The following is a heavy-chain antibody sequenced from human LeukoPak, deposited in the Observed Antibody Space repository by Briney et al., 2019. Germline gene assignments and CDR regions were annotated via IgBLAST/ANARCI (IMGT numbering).Heavy chain of an antibody. Sequence: PSETLSLTCTVSGGSFRSYYWTWIRQPPGKGLEWIGYMHHGGSTNYNPSLMNRVSIYSDTSKIQFSPDPAPVTDADTAVYYCARLKATVSIHAYFDSWGQGTLVTVSS. J-gene: IGHJ4*02. D-gene: IGHD4-17*01. V-gene: IGHV4-59*01. CDR2: MHHGGST. CDR1: GGSFRSYY. CDR3: ARLKATVSIHAYFDS.